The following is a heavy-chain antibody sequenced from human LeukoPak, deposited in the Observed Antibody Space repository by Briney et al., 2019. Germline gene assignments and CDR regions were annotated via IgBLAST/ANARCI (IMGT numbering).Heavy chain of an antibody. V-gene: IGHV4-34*01. D-gene: IGHD7-27*01. J-gene: IGHJ1*01. CDR2: INHSGST. Sequence: KASETLSLTCAVYGGSFSGYYWSWIRQPPGKGLEWIGEINHSGSTNYNPSLKSRVTISVDMSKNQFSLKLSSVTAADTAVYYCARDRSPIWGLSPGYFQHWGQGTLVTVSS. CDR3: ARDRSPIWGLSPGYFQH. CDR1: GGSFSGYY.